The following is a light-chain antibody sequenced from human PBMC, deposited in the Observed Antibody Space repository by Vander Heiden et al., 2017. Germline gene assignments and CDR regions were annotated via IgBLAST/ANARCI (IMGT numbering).Light chain of an antibody. J-gene: IGKJ4*01. V-gene: IGKV1-39*01. CDR3: QQTYSLVRA. CDR2: SAS. Sequence: DIQMTQSPSSLSASVGDRVTITCRASQSIRNCLKWYQQKPGKAPKLLIYSASSLQSGVPSRFSGSASGTDFTLTISNLQPEDFATYYCQQTYSLVRAFGGGTKVEIK. CDR1: QSIRNC.